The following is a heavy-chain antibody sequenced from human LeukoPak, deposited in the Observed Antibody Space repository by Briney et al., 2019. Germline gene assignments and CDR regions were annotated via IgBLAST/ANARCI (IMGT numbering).Heavy chain of an antibody. CDR3: ARGLVLPDFWSGPIDY. J-gene: IGHJ4*02. D-gene: IGHD3-3*01. V-gene: IGHV1-2*02. CDR1: GYTFTGYY. Sequence: GASVKVSCKASGYTFTGYYMHWVRQAPGQGLEWMGWINPNSGGTNYAQKFQGRVTMTRDTSISTAYMELSRLRSDDTAVYYCARGLVLPDFWSGPIDYWGQGTLVTVSS. CDR2: INPNSGGT.